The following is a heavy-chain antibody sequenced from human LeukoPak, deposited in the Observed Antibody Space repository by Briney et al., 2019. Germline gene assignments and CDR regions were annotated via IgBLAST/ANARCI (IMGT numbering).Heavy chain of an antibody. V-gene: IGHV1-2*02. D-gene: IGHD2-21*01. J-gene: IGHJ5*02. CDR2: INPNSGGT. CDR1: GYTFTGYY. Sequence: ASVKVSCKASGYTFTGYYMHWVRQAPGQGLEWMGWINPNSGGTNYAQKFQGRVTMTRDTSISTAYMELSRLRSDDTAVYYCARDSASGGINNGFDPWGQGTLVTASS. CDR3: ARDSASGGINNGFDP.